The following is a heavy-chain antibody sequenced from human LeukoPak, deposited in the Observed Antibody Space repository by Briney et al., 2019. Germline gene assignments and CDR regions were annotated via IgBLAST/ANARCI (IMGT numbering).Heavy chain of an antibody. CDR1: GYTFTSYG. Sequence: GASVKVSCKTSGYTFTSYGISWVRQAPGQGLEWMAWINPSNGNTKDARNLQGRVTMTTDTSTNTAYMELRNLRSSDTAVYYCATGGTYSSFDHRGQGTLVTVSS. D-gene: IGHD4-11*01. CDR2: INPSNGNT. J-gene: IGHJ4*02. V-gene: IGHV1-18*01. CDR3: ATGGTYSSFDH.